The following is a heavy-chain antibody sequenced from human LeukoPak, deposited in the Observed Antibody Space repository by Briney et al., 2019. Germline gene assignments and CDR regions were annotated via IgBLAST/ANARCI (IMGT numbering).Heavy chain of an antibody. D-gene: IGHD3-10*01. Sequence: GGSLRLSCAASGFTFSNYDMDWVRQAPGKGLEWVSSISSSSSYIYYADSVKGRFTISRDNAKNSLYLQMNSLRAEDTAVYYCARAIYGSALDYWGQGTLVTVSS. CDR1: GFTFSNYD. CDR2: ISSSSSYI. CDR3: ARAIYGSALDY. J-gene: IGHJ4*02. V-gene: IGHV3-21*01.